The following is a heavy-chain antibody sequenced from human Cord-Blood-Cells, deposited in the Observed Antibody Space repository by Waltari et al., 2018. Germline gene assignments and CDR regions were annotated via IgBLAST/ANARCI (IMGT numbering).Heavy chain of an antibody. CDR1: GYTFTGYY. J-gene: IGHJ4*02. Sequence: QVQLVPSGAEVKKPGASVKVSCKASGYTFTGYYMHWVRQAPGQGLEWMGWINPNSGGTNYAPKFQGRVTMTRDTSISTAYMELSRLRSDDTAVYYCARDYGGFDYWGQGTLVTVSS. V-gene: IGHV1-2*02. CDR2: INPNSGGT. D-gene: IGHD3-10*01. CDR3: ARDYGGFDY.